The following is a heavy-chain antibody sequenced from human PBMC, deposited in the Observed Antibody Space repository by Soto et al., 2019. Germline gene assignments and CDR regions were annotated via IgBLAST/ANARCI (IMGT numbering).Heavy chain of an antibody. CDR2: ISAYNGNT. CDR3: ARLISPLVRGVSVYYYYGMDV. D-gene: IGHD3-10*01. CDR1: GYTFTRYG. Sequence: ASVKVSCKASGYTFTRYGISWVRQAPGQGLEWMGWISAYNGNTNYAQKLQGRVTMTTDTSTSTAYMELRSLRSDDTAVYYCARLISPLVRGVSVYYYYGMDVWGQGTTVTV. V-gene: IGHV1-18*01. J-gene: IGHJ6*02.